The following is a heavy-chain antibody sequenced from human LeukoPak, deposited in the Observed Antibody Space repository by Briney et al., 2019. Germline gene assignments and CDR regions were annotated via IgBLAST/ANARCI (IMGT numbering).Heavy chain of an antibody. V-gene: IGHV3-30*02. CDR1: GFTFSKYG. Sequence: PGRSLRLSCAASGFTFSKYGIHWVRQAAGKGLEWVAFIRFDGSDKFYADSVKGRFTISRDNSKNTLSLQMNSLRAEDSALYYCAKPGGDYDFWSGIEYWGQGTLVTVSS. CDR3: AKPGGDYDFWSGIEY. J-gene: IGHJ4*02. CDR2: IRFDGSDK. D-gene: IGHD3-3*01.